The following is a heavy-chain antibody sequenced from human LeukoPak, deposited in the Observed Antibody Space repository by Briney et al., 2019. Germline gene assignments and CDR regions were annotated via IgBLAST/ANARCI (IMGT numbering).Heavy chain of an antibody. V-gene: IGHV4-30-4*01. Sequence: PSETLSLTCTVSGGSISSGDYYWSWIRQPPGKGLEWIGYIYYSGSTYYNPSLKSRVTISVDTSKNQFSLQLSSVTAADTAVYYCARGGYPGGYYRLDYWGQRTLVTVSS. CDR1: GGSISSGDYY. CDR2: IYYSGST. J-gene: IGHJ4*02. D-gene: IGHD3-22*01. CDR3: ARGGYPGGYYRLDY.